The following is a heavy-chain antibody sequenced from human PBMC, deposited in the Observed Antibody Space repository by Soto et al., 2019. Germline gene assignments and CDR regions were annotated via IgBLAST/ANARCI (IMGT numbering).Heavy chain of an antibody. Sequence: SLRLSCAASGFTFDDYAMSWARQAPGKGLEWVSGISYNSGTIGYADSVKGRFTISRDNAKNSLYLQMNSLRAEDTALYYCAKGSDRGYSFAYDSWGQGTLVTVYS. J-gene: IGHJ4*02. CDR1: GFTFDDYA. CDR2: ISYNSGTI. CDR3: AKGSDRGYSFAYDS. V-gene: IGHV3-9*01. D-gene: IGHD3-16*01.